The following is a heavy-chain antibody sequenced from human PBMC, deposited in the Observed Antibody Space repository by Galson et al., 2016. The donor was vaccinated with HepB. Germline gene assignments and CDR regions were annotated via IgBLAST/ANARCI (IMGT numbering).Heavy chain of an antibody. CDR2: INPTSGGS. V-gene: IGHV1-2*05. D-gene: IGHD1-14*01. CDR3: ARTQNRTYDT. J-gene: IGHJ5*02. Sequence: SVKVSCKASGYTFTGYYIHWVRQAPGQGLEWMGRINPTSGGSHYARRVQGRVAMTRDTSISTAYKALRKQSTDDPDMYCCARTQNRTYDTWGQGTLVTVSS. CDR1: GYTFTGYY.